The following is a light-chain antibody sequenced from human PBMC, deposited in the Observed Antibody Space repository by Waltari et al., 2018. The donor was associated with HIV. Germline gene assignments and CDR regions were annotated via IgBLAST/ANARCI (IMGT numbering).Light chain of an antibody. J-gene: IGKJ3*01. CDR1: QSLSSSY. CDR3: QQYDSSPFT. V-gene: IGKV3-20*01. Sequence: EIVLTQSPGTLSLSPGERASLSCRASQSLSSSYLAWFQQKPGQAPRILIYGASSRATGIPERFSGTGSGTDFTLTVSRLEPEDFAVYFCQQYDSSPFTFGPGTKVDIK. CDR2: GAS.